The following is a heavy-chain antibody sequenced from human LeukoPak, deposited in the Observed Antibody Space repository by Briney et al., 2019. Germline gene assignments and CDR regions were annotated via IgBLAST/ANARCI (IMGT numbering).Heavy chain of an antibody. V-gene: IGHV3-72*01. Sequence: GGSLRLSCAASGFTFSSYWMSWVRQAPGKGLEWVGRTRNKANSYTTEYAASVKGRFTISRDDSNNSLYLQMNSLKTDDTAVYYCARSGRSGSYYSDFDYWGQGTLVTVSS. CDR2: TRNKANSYTT. J-gene: IGHJ4*02. D-gene: IGHD1-26*01. CDR1: GFTFSSYW. CDR3: ARSGRSGSYYSDFDY.